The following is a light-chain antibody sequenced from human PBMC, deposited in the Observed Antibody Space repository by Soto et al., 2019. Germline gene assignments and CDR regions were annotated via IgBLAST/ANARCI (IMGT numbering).Light chain of an antibody. Sequence: EIVMTQSPATLSVSPGETVTLSCRASQSVNSNLAWYQQKPGQAPRLLIYHAPTRATGIPARFSGSGSGTEFTLTISSLQSEDFAIFYCQQFNNWPPITFGGGTKVEIK. V-gene: IGKV3D-15*01. CDR1: QSVNSN. CDR2: HAP. J-gene: IGKJ4*01. CDR3: QQFNNWPPIT.